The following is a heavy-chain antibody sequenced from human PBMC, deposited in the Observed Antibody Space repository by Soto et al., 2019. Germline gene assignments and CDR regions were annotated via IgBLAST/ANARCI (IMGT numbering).Heavy chain of an antibody. CDR3: AKDPERRGPLTSSGVRH. V-gene: IGHV3-23*01. Sequence: EVQLLESGGGLVQPGGSLRLSCAASGFTFSSYAMSWVRQAPGKGLEWVSAISGSGGSTYYADSVKGRFTISRDKSKNTLYLQMNSLRAEDTAVYYCAKDPERRGPLTSSGVRHWGQGTLVTVSS. J-gene: IGHJ4*02. CDR2: ISGSGGST. CDR1: GFTFSSYA. D-gene: IGHD3-10*01.